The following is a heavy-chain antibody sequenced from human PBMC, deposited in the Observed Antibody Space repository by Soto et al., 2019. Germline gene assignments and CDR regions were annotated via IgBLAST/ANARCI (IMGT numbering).Heavy chain of an antibody. CDR2: IYHTGST. CDR1: AGSLSNYY. D-gene: IGHD6-19*01. V-gene: IGHV4-59*01. CDR3: ARGGRGSGLYFLYYFDL. J-gene: IGHJ4*02. Sequence: WETLSLTGSVSAGSLSNYYWTWIRQSPGKGLEWIGEIYHTGSTKYNPSLKSRVAISVDMSKNQFSLTLNSVTPADTAVYYCARGGRGSGLYFLYYFDLWGQGTLVTVSS.